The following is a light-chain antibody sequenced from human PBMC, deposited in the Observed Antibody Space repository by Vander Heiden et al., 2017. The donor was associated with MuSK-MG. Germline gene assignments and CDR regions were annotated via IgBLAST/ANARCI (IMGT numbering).Light chain of an antibody. J-gene: IGKJ5*01. V-gene: IGKV3-11*01. CDR1: QSVSTY. CDR2: DAS. CDR3: QQRSYWLSIT. Sequence: EIVLTQSPATLSLSPGDRATLSCRASQSVSTYLAWYQQKPGQAPRLLIYDASNRATGIPARFSGSGSGTDFTLTISSLEPEDFAVYYCQQRSYWLSITFGQGTRLDIK.